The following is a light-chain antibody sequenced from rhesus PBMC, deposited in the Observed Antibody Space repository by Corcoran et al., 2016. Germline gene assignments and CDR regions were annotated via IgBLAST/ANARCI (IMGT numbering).Light chain of an antibody. V-gene: IGKV1-25*01. CDR3: QHYYSPPFT. CDR1: QGITND. Sequence: DIQMTQSPSSLSASVGDRVTITCRASQGITNDLAWYQQKPGETPKLLIYEASNLQSGIPSRFSGSGSGTDFTLTISSLQSEDFATYYCQHYYSPPFTFGPGTKLDIK. CDR2: EAS. J-gene: IGKJ3*01.